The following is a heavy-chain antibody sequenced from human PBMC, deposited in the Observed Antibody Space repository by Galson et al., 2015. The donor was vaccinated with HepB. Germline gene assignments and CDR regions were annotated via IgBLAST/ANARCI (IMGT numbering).Heavy chain of an antibody. Sequence: CKASGYTFTSYGISWVRQAPGQGLEWMGWISAYNGNTNYAQKLQGRVTMTTDTSTSTAYMELRSLRSEDTAVYYCASQSYGDFWSGYKYEQPWGYYYYYYMDVWGKGTTVTVSS. J-gene: IGHJ6*03. CDR2: ISAYNGNT. CDR3: ASQSYGDFWSGYKYEQPWGYYYYYYMDV. CDR1: GYTFTSYG. V-gene: IGHV1-18*04. D-gene: IGHD3-3*01.